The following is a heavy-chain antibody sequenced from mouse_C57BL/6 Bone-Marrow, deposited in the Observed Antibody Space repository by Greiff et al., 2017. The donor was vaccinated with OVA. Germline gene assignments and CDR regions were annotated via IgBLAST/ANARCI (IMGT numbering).Heavy chain of an antibody. J-gene: IGHJ3*01. CDR3: TMIYSNNAWFAY. D-gene: IGHD2-5*01. CDR2: IHPSDSDT. V-gene: IGHV1-74*01. Sequence: VQLQQPGAELVKPGASVTVSCKASGYTFTSYWMHWVKQRPGQGLEWIGRIHPSDSDTNYNQKFKGKATLTVDKSSSTAYMQLSSLTSEDSAVYYCTMIYSNNAWFAYWGQGTLVTVSA. CDR1: GYTFTSYW.